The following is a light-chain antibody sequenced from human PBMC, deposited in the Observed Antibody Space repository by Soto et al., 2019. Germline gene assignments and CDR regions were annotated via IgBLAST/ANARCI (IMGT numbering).Light chain of an antibody. CDR3: QQYEHLPFT. CDR1: PAISNY. V-gene: IGKV1-33*01. CDR2: VVF. Sequence: EIQITHSPSSLSASVRDRVTITSQARPAISNYLNWYQQKPRKASKLLIWVVFNLEQGVTSRFSGSGSGTDFTFTISSRQPEDIATDYCQQYEHLPFTFAPETNVDIK. J-gene: IGKJ3*01.